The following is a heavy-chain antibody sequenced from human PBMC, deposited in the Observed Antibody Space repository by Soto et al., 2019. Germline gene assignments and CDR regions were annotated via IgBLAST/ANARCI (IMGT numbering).Heavy chain of an antibody. CDR1: GYTFTSCD. Sequence: ASVKVSCKASGYTFTSCDINWVRQATGQGLEWMGWMNPNSGNTGYAQKFQGRVTMTRNTSISTAYMELSSLRSEDTAVYYCATLWFGELLYPPAFDIWGQGTMVTVSS. D-gene: IGHD3-10*01. CDR2: MNPNSGNT. CDR3: ATLWFGELLYPPAFDI. V-gene: IGHV1-8*01. J-gene: IGHJ3*02.